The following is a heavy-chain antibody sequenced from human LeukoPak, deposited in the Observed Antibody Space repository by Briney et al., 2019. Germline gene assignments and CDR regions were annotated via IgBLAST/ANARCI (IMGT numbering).Heavy chain of an antibody. CDR1: GGSISSYY. CDR3: ASVSRDGYDHH. J-gene: IGHJ5*02. D-gene: IGHD5-24*01. V-gene: IGHV4-59*01. CDR2: IYYSGST. Sequence: SETLSLTCTVSGGSISSYYWSWIRQPPGKGLEWIGYIYYSGSTNYNPSPKSRVTISVDTSKNQFSLKLSSVTAADTAVYYCASVSRDGYDHHWGQGTLVTVSS.